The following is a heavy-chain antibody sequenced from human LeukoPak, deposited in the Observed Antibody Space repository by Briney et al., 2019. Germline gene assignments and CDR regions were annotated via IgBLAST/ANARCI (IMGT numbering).Heavy chain of an antibody. D-gene: IGHD6-13*01. Sequence: GGSLRLSCAASGFTFSSYGMHWVRQVPGRGLGWVALIWYDGSNKYYVDSVKGRFIISRDNSKNTHYLQMNGLRSDDTAIYYCARAGLGASADVWGQGTLVIVSS. V-gene: IGHV3-33*01. CDR3: ARAGLGASADV. CDR2: IWYDGSNK. J-gene: IGHJ4*02. CDR1: GFTFSSYG.